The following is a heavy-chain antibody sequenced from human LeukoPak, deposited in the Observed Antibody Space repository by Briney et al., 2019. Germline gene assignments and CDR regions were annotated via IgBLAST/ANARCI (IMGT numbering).Heavy chain of an antibody. J-gene: IGHJ4*02. V-gene: IGHV3-23*01. CDR1: GFTFSDYA. CDR3: AKGDNNILTGYYNSFDS. CDR2: ISGSGIST. D-gene: IGHD3-9*01. Sequence: GGSLRLSCAASGFTFSDYAMTWIRQAPGKGLEWVSTISGSGISTYFADSVKGRFTISRDNSRNTLFLQTNSLRAEDTALFYCAKGDNNILTGYYNSFDSWGQGTLVTVSS.